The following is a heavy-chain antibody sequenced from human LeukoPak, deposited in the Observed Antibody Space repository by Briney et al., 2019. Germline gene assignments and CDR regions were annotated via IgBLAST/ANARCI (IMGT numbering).Heavy chain of an antibody. CDR1: GFTFSSYD. D-gene: IGHD5/OR15-5a*01. CDR3: IRGGIQVSGIDAFDI. V-gene: IGHV3-13*01. Sequence: GGSLRLSCAASGFTFSSYDMHWVRQAPGRGLEWVSAIGIAGDTYYPDSVKGRFPISRENEKNSMYLQMNRLKDGDTAVYYCIRGGIQVSGIDAFDIWGQGTMVTVSS. CDR2: IGIAGDT. J-gene: IGHJ3*02.